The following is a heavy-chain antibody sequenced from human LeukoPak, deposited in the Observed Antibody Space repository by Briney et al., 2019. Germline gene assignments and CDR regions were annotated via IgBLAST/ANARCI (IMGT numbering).Heavy chain of an antibody. Sequence: RASVKVSCKASGYTFTSYAMRWVRQAPGQRLGWMGWINAGNGNTKYSQKFQGRVTITRDTSASTAYMELSSLRSEDTAVYYCARDHGDYYYYYGMDVWGQGTTVTVSS. J-gene: IGHJ6*02. CDR2: INAGNGNT. CDR1: GYTFTSYA. V-gene: IGHV1-3*01. D-gene: IGHD4-17*01. CDR3: ARDHGDYYYYYGMDV.